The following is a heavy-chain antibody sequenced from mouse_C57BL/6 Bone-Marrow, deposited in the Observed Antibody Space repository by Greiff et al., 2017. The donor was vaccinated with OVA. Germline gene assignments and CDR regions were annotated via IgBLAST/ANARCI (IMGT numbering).Heavy chain of an antibody. CDR1: GYTFTSYG. Sequence: VQLQQSGAELARPGASVKLSCKASGYTFTSYGISWVKQRTGQGLEWIGEIYPRSGNTYYNEKFKGKATLTAYKSSSTAYMELRSLTSDDSAVYFCARTGYPYYAMDYWGQGTSVTVSS. CDR3: ARTGYPYYAMDY. V-gene: IGHV1-81*01. CDR2: IYPRSGNT. J-gene: IGHJ4*01.